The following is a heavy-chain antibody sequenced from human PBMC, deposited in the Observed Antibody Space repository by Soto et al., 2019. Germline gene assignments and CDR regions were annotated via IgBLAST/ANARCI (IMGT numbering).Heavy chain of an antibody. CDR2: INAGNGNT. J-gene: IGHJ4*02. D-gene: IGHD6-19*01. Sequence: QVQLVQSGAEVKKPGASVKVSCKASGYTFTSYAMHWVRQAPGQRLEWMGWINAGNGNTKYSQKFQGRVTITRDTSASTAYMELSSLRSEDTAVYYCARDPFAVAGDFDYWGQGTLVTVSS. V-gene: IGHV1-3*01. CDR1: GYTFTSYA. CDR3: ARDPFAVAGDFDY.